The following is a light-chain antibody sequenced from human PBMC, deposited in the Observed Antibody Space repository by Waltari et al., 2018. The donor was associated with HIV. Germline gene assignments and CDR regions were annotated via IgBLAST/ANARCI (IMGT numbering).Light chain of an antibody. Sequence: SYELTQPPSVSVSPGQTASIPCSGDKLGDNYACWYQQKPGQSPVLVIYQDSKRPSGIPERFSGSNSGNTATLTISGTQAMDEADYYCQAWDSSTEVFGTGTKVTVL. CDR2: QDS. J-gene: IGLJ1*01. V-gene: IGLV3-1*01. CDR1: KLGDNY. CDR3: QAWDSSTEV.